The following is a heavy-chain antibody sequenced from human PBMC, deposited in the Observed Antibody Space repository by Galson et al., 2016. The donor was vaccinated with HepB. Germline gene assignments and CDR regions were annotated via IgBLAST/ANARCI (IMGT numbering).Heavy chain of an antibody. CDR2: IHYDGDT. D-gene: IGHD1-26*01. J-gene: IGHJ6*02. CDR1: NDSITSIYW. CDR3: AREDRRCATSDTCYTDV. V-gene: IGHV4-4*02. Sequence: SETLSLTCAVSNDSITSIYWWNWVRQTPGKGLEWMGYIHYDGDTYYNPALRSRLAISVDTSKNQFSLRLSSVTAADTAVYYCAREDRRCATSDTCYTDVWGQGITVAVSS.